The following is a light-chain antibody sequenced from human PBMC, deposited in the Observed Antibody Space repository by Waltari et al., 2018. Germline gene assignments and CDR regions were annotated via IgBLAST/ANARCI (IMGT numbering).Light chain of an antibody. CDR2: RAS. V-gene: IGKV3-20*01. CDR3: QQYGGSPPYT. Sequence: IVLTHSPGTLSLSPGDRATLSCRASQSFSSSFLAWYQQKPGQAPRLLIYRASSRATGIPDRFSGGGSGTDFTLTISRLEPEDFAVYYCQQYGGSPPYTFGQGTKLEI. J-gene: IGKJ2*01. CDR1: QSFSSSF.